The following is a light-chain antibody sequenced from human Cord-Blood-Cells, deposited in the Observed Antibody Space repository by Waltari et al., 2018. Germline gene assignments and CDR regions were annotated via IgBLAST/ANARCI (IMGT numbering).Light chain of an antibody. Sequence: DIQMTQSPSTLSASVGDRVTITCRASQSISSWLAWYQQKPGKAPKLLIYDASSLESGVPSRFSGSGSGTEFTLTISSLQPDDFATYYCQQYNSSQVTFVQGTKLEIK. CDR1: QSISSW. V-gene: IGKV1-5*01. CDR2: DAS. J-gene: IGKJ2*01. CDR3: QQYNSSQVT.